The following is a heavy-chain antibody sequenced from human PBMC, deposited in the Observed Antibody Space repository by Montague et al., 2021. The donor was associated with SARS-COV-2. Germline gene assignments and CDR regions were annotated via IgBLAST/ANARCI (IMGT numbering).Heavy chain of an antibody. Sequence: SETLSLTCTVSGGSILRYYLCWLRHPPVHGLQLLGHIYNNGSTICHISLKSRVTLSIDTSKNQSSLKLTSVTAADTAVYYCARGGGDSADYYYYAMDVWGQGTRVTDSS. CDR3: ARGGGDSADYYYYAMDV. CDR1: GGSILRYY. J-gene: IGHJ6*02. CDR2: IYNNGST. D-gene: IGHD2-21*02. V-gene: IGHV4-59*01.